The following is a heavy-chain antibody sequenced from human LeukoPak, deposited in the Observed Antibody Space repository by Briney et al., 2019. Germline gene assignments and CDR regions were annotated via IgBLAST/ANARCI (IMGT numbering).Heavy chain of an antibody. CDR2: MYYSGTT. D-gene: IGHD5-18*01. J-gene: IGHJ4*02. CDR3: ARHGSPAMAYEYYFDY. Sequence: SETLSLTCTVSGGSLSSSSYYWGWIRQPPGKGLEWIVSMYYSGTTYYNPSLKSRLTISEDTSKNQFSLKLRSVTAADTAVYYCARHGSPAMAYEYYFDYWGQGTLVTVSS. V-gene: IGHV4-39*07. CDR1: GGSLSSSSYY.